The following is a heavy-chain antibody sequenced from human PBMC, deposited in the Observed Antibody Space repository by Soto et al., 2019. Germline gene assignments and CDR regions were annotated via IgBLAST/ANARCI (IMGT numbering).Heavy chain of an antibody. J-gene: IGHJ6*02. CDR3: ARSEQLPYYYGMDV. V-gene: IGHV5-10-1*01. CDR2: IDPSDSYI. CDR1: GYSFTSYW. Sequence: GESLKISCKGSGYSFTSYWISWVRQMPGKGLELMVSIDPSDSYINYSPSFQGHVTISADKSISTAYLQLSSLKASDTAMYYCARSEQLPYYYGMDVWGQGTTVTVSS. D-gene: IGHD6-6*01.